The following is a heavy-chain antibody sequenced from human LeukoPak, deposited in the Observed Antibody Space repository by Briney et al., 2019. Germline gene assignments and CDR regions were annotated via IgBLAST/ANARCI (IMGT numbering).Heavy chain of an antibody. CDR3: AKDLRGATVTTKGDY. D-gene: IGHD4-17*01. Sequence: GGSLRLSCAASGFTFSSYAMSWVRQAPGKGLEWVSAISASGGNAYYADSVKGRFTISRDSSKNTLYLQMNSLRAEDTAIYYCAKDLRGATVTTKGDYWGQGTLVTVSS. CDR2: ISASGGNA. J-gene: IGHJ4*02. V-gene: IGHV3-23*01. CDR1: GFTFSSYA.